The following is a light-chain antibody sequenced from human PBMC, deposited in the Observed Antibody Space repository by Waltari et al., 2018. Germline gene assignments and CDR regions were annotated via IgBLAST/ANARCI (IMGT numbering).Light chain of an antibody. CDR2: DVS. CDR1: SSDGGRYNY. V-gene: IGLV2-14*03. J-gene: IGLJ2*01. CDR3: SSYTSSSTPVV. Sequence: QSALTQPASVSGSPGQSITISSTGTSSDGGRYNYVPWYQQHPGKAPKLMIYDVSNRPSGVSNRFSGSKSGNTASLTISGLQAEDEADYYCSSYTSSSTPVVFGGGTKLTVL.